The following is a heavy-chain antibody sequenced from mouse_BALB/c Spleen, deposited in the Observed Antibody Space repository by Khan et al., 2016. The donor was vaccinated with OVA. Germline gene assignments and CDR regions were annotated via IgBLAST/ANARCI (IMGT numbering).Heavy chain of an antibody. V-gene: IGHV1S56*01. CDR2: IYPGDGRP. CDR3: AISYYGSFWYFDV. Sequence: QVQLQQSGPELVKPGASVKMSCKASGYTFRTYYIHWVKQRPGQGLEWIGWIYPGDGRPKYNEKFKGKTTLTADKSPSLVYMLLSSLTSEDSEIYVCAISYYGSFWYFDVWGAGTTVTVSS. J-gene: IGHJ1*01. D-gene: IGHD1-1*01. CDR1: GYTFRTYY.